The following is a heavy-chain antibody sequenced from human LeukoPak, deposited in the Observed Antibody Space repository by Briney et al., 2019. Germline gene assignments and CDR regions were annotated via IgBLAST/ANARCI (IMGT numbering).Heavy chain of an antibody. Sequence: GESLKISCKGSGYSFTSYWIGWVRQMRGKGLEWMGIIYPGDSDTRYSPSFQGQVTISADKSISTAYLQWSSLEASDTAMYYCARGSGSYHTAYMNWGQGTLVTVSS. J-gene: IGHJ4*02. V-gene: IGHV5-51*01. CDR3: ARGSGSYHTAYMN. CDR1: GYSFTSYW. CDR2: IYPGDSDT. D-gene: IGHD1-26*01.